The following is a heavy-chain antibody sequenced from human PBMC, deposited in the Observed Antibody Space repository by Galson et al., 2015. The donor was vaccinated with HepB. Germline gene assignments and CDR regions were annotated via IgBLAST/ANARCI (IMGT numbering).Heavy chain of an antibody. Sequence: SLRLSCAASGFTFINAWMTWVRQAPGKGLEWIGRIKSKSDGGTTDYTTPVKGTFTISRDDSDNTVYLQMDFLKAEDTAGYYCATSIISGSYYNYYYSYGLYVWRHASTVALT. CDR2: IKSKSDGGTT. CDR3: ATSIISGSYYNYYYSYGLYV. CDR1: GFTFINAW. D-gene: IGHD3-10*01. J-gene: IGHJ6*02. V-gene: IGHV3-15*01.